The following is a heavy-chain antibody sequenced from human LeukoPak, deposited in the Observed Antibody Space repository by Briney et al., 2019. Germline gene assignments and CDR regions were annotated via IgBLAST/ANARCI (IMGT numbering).Heavy chain of an antibody. CDR1: GGTFSSYA. D-gene: IGHD2-15*01. Sequence: VASVKVSCKASGGTFSSYAISWVRQAPGQGLEWMGGIIPIFGTANYAQKFQGRVTITADESTSTAYMELSSLRSEDTAVYSCARGSGQVAVGLYYYYYMDVWGKGTTVTVSS. J-gene: IGHJ6*03. CDR2: IIPIFGTA. V-gene: IGHV1-69*13. CDR3: ARGSGQVAVGLYYYYYMDV.